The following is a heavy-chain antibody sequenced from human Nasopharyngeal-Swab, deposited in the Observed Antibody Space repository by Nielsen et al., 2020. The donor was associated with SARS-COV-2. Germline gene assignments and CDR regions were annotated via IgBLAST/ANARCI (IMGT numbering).Heavy chain of an antibody. CDR3: ARYYYDSSGYYYGFDY. V-gene: IGHV4-59*01. D-gene: IGHD3-22*01. CDR1: GGSFSGYY. J-gene: IGHJ4*02. CDR2: IYYSGST. Sequence: SETLSLTCAVYGGSFSGYYWSWIRQPPGKGLEWIGYIYYSGSTNYNPSLKSRVTISVDTSKNQFSLKLSSVTAADTAVYYCARYYYDSSGYYYGFDYWGQGTLVTVSS.